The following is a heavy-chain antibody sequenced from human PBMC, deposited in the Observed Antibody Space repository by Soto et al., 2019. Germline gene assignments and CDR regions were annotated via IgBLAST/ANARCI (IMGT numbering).Heavy chain of an antibody. D-gene: IGHD2-2*01. Sequence: EVQLVESGGGLVQPGGSLRLSCAASGFTFSSYWMHWVRQAPGKGLVWVSRINSDGSSTSYADSVKGRFTISRDNAKNTLYLQMNSLRAEDTAVYYCARDFAEVVVVPAAIKQPYYYYMDVWGKGATVTVSS. CDR1: GFTFSSYW. CDR2: INSDGSST. J-gene: IGHJ6*03. CDR3: ARDFAEVVVVPAAIKQPYYYYMDV. V-gene: IGHV3-74*01.